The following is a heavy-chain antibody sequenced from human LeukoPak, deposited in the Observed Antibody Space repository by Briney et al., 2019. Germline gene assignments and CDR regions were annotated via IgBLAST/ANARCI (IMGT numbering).Heavy chain of an antibody. D-gene: IGHD7-27*01. V-gene: IGHV3-74*01. CDR2: ITSDGSIT. CDR1: GFVFGNFW. CDR3: ARDRWGERAFDT. Sequence: GGSLRLSCAASGFVFGNFWMHWVRQVRGKRPEWLAHITSDGSITNYADSVTGRFSISRDNARNTVSLQMNNLRADDTAVYFCARDRWGERAFDTWGQGTMVTVSS. J-gene: IGHJ3*02.